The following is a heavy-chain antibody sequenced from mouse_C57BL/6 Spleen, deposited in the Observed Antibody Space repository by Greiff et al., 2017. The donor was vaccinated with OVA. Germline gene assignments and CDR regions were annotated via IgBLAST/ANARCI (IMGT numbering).Heavy chain of an antibody. D-gene: IGHD1-1*01. CDR1: GYTFTDYE. V-gene: IGHV1-15*01. CDR2: IDPETGGT. CDR3: TRGIYYYGCSPHWYFDV. Sequence: QVQLQQSGAELVRPGASVTLSCKASGYTFTDYEMHWVKQTPVHGLEWIGAIDPETGGTAYNQKFKGKAILTADKSSSTAYMELRSLTSEDSAVYYCTRGIYYYGCSPHWYFDVWGTGTTVTVSS. J-gene: IGHJ1*03.